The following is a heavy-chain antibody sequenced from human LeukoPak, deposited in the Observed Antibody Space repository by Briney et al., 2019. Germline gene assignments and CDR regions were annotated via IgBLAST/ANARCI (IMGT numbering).Heavy chain of an antibody. D-gene: IGHD6-19*01. Sequence: GGSLRLSCAASGFTFSNYWMSWVRQAPGKGLEWVANIKQDASEKYYVDSVKGRFTISRDNAKSSLYLQMNSLRAEDTAVYYCARDIAVAGTFFDYWGQGTLVTVSS. J-gene: IGHJ4*02. V-gene: IGHV3-7*04. CDR3: ARDIAVAGTFFDY. CDR2: IKQDASEK. CDR1: GFTFSNYW.